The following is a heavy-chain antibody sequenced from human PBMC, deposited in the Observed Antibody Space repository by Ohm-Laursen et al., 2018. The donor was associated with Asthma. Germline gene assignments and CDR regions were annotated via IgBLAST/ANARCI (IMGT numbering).Heavy chain of an antibody. CDR1: GGTFSSYA. V-gene: IGHV1-69*17. CDR3: ASANWNYANYYYYGMDV. CDR2: IIPIFGIA. Sequence: GSSVKVSCNASGGTFSSYAISWVRQAPGQGLEWMGGIIPIFGIANYAQKFQGRVTITADKSTSTAYMELSSLRSEDTAVYYCASANWNYANYYYYGMDVWGQGTTVTVSS. D-gene: IGHD1-7*01. J-gene: IGHJ6*02.